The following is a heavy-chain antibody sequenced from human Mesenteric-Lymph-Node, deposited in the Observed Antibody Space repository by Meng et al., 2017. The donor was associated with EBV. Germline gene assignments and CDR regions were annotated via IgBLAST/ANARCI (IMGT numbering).Heavy chain of an antibody. CDR1: GFTFSDPF. J-gene: IGHJ4*02. CDR3: TRQWGERPEYQLTGFDY. D-gene: IGHD2-2*01. V-gene: IGHV3-72*01. Sequence: VHLVESGGGLVQPGGSLRLSCAASGFTFSDPFMDWVRQAPGKGLEWVGRCRNRANEYSTEYAASVRGRFTVSRDDSQNSLYLQMNSLKAEDTAIYYCTRQWGERPEYQLTGFDYWGQGTLVTVSS. CDR2: CRNRANEYST.